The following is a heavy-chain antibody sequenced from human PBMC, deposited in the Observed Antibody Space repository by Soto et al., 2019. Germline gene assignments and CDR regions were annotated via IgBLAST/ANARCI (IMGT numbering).Heavy chain of an antibody. Sequence: EVQLVESGGGLVKPGGSLRLSCAASGFTFSNAWMNWVRQAPGKGLEWVGRIKSKTDGGTTDYAAPVKGRFTISRDDSKNTLYLQMNSLKTEDTAVYYCTTDYYDSSGYLPGYYYYGTDVWGQGTTVTVSS. CDR1: GFTFSNAW. J-gene: IGHJ6*02. CDR2: IKSKTDGGTT. CDR3: TTDYYDSSGYLPGYYYYGTDV. D-gene: IGHD3-22*01. V-gene: IGHV3-15*07.